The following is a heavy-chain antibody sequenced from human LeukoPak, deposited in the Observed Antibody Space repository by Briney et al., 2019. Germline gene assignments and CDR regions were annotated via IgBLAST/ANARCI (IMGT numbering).Heavy chain of an antibody. Sequence: SETLSLTCAVYGGSFSGYYWSWIRQPPGKGLEWIGEINHSGSTNYNPSLKSRVTISVDTSKNQFSLKLSSATAADTAVYYCARGRGAVAGTEWFDPWGQGTLVTVSS. CDR2: INHSGST. D-gene: IGHD6-19*01. CDR1: GGSFSGYY. J-gene: IGHJ5*02. V-gene: IGHV4-34*01. CDR3: ARGRGAVAGTEWFDP.